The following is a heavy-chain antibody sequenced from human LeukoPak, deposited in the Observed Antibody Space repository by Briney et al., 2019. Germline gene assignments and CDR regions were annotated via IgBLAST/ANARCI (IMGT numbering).Heavy chain of an antibody. J-gene: IGHJ4*02. D-gene: IGHD4-23*01. CDR3: ARDKKFVGWQHGNSVGY. CDR2: ISAYNGNT. CDR1: GYTFTSYG. Sequence: ASVKVSCKASGYTFTSYGISWVRQAPGQGLEWMGWISAYNGNTNYAQKFQDRITMTTDTSTSTAYMELRSLRSDDTAVYYCARDKKFVGWQHGNSVGYWGQGTLVTVSS. V-gene: IGHV1-18*01.